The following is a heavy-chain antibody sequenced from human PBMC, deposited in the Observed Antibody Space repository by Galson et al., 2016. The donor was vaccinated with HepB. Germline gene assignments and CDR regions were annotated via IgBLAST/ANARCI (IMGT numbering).Heavy chain of an antibody. V-gene: IGHV6-1*01. CDR2: TYFRSKWYS. J-gene: IGHJ4*02. CDR3: FEGFSLRN. Sequence: CAISGDSVSRNTAAWNWIRQSPSRGLEWLGRTYFRSKWYSDYGVAVNGRIAISPDTAKNQFSLHLTSVTPDDTGIYYWFEGFSLRNGGQGTLVTV. D-gene: IGHD3-10*01. CDR1: GDSVSRNTAA.